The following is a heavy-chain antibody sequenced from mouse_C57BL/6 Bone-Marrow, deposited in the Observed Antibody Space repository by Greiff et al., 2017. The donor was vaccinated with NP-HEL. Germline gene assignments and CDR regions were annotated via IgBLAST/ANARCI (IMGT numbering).Heavy chain of an antibody. Sequence: QVQLQQPGTELVKPGASVKLSCKASGYTFTSYWMHWVKQRPGQGLEWIGNINPSNGGTNYNEKFKSKATLTVDKSSSTAYMQLSSRTSEDSAVYYCARSGGYDYDCDYWGQGTTLTVSS. CDR2: INPSNGGT. D-gene: IGHD2-4*01. V-gene: IGHV1-53*01. J-gene: IGHJ2*01. CDR3: ARSGGYDYDCDY. CDR1: GYTFTSYW.